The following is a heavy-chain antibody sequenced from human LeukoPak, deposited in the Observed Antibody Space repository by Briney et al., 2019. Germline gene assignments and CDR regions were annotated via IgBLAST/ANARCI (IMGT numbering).Heavy chain of an antibody. J-gene: IGHJ6*03. D-gene: IGHD3-10*01. Sequence: VSLKVSCKASGYTFTSYEINWVRQAPGQGLEWMGWINPNSGNTGYAQKFQGRVTMTRNTSISTAYMELSSLRSEDTAVYYCARGFSFQGGWFGDYYYYMDVWGKGTTVTISS. V-gene: IGHV1-8*01. CDR2: INPNSGNT. CDR3: ARGFSFQGGWFGDYYYYMDV. CDR1: GYTFTSYE.